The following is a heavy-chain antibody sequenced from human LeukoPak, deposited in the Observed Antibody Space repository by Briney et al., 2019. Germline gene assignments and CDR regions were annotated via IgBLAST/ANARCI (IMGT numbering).Heavy chain of an antibody. CDR1: GFTFSSYA. J-gene: IGHJ4*02. D-gene: IGHD3-3*01. CDR3: AKGILEWLEQFDY. Sequence: PGGSLRLSCAASGFTFSSYAMSWVRQAPGKGLEWVSAISGSGGSTYYADSVKGRFTISRDNSKNTLYLQMNSLRAADTAVYYCAKGILEWLEQFDYWGQGTLVTVSS. V-gene: IGHV3-23*01. CDR2: ISGSGGST.